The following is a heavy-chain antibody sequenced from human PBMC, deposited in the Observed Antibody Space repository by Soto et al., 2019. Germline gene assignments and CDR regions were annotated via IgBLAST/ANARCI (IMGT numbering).Heavy chain of an antibody. Sequence: PSETLSLTCTVSGDSIRGYSWSWIRQPAGQGLESLGRFFVTGRINYNPSLKSRVTMSLDTSTNQFSLRLTSVTAADTAVYFCARGLGRYFDLWGRGTLVTVS. CDR3: ARGLGRYFDL. CDR1: GDSIRGYS. CDR2: FFVTGRI. D-gene: IGHD3-16*01. V-gene: IGHV4-4*07. J-gene: IGHJ2*01.